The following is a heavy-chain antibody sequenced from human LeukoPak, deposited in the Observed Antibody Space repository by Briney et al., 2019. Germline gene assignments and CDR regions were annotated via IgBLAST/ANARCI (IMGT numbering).Heavy chain of an antibody. CDR1: GFTFSSYG. CDR2: IRYDGSNK. V-gene: IGHV3-30*02. J-gene: IGHJ3*02. Sequence: GGSLRLSCAASGFTFSSYGMHWVRQAPGKGLEWVAFIRYDGSNKYYADSVKGRFTISRDNSKNTLYLQMNSLRAEDTAVYYCAKGGFRYCSGGSCYSGAFDIWGQGTMVTVSS. CDR3: AKGGFRYCSGGSCYSGAFDI. D-gene: IGHD2-15*01.